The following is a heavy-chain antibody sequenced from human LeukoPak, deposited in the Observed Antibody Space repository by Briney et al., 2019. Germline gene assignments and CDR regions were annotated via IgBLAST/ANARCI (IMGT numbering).Heavy chain of an antibody. V-gene: IGHV4-59*01. CDR1: GGSISSYC. Sequence: SETLSLTCTVSGGSISSYCWSWIRQPPGKGLEWIGYIYYSGSTNYNPSLKSRVTISVDTSKNQFSLKLSSVTAADTAVYYCAGHLYYYDSSGFFFWGQGTLVSVSS. CDR2: IYYSGST. J-gene: IGHJ4*02. CDR3: AGHLYYYDSSGFFF. D-gene: IGHD3-22*01.